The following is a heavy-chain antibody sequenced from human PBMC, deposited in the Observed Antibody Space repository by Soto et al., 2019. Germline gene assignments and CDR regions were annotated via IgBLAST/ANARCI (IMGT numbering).Heavy chain of an antibody. CDR2: ISGYNGDT. CDR1: GYTFNTYS. D-gene: IGHD5-18*01. CDR3: ARENVLSYVDTAMVDYFDY. V-gene: IGHV1-18*01. Sequence: QVQLVQSGAEVKKPGASVKVSYKASGYTFNTYSISWVRQAPGQGLEWMGWISGYNGDTHYAQKFQGRVTMTTDTSTSTAYMELRSLRSDDTAMYYCARENVLSYVDTAMVDYFDYWGQGTLVTVSS. J-gene: IGHJ4*02.